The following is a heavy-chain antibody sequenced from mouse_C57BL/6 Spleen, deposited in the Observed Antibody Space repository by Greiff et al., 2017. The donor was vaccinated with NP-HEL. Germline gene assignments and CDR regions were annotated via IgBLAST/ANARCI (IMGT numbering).Heavy chain of an antibody. CDR3: TTPPGAMDY. J-gene: IGHJ4*01. CDR2: IDPENGDT. V-gene: IGHV14-4*01. CDR1: GFNIKDDY. Sequence: EVQLQQSGAELVRPGASVKLSCTASGFNIKDDYMHWVKQRPEQGLEWIGWIDPENGDTEYASKFQGKATITADTSSNTAYLQVSSLTSEDTAVYYCTTPPGAMDYWGQGTSVTVSS.